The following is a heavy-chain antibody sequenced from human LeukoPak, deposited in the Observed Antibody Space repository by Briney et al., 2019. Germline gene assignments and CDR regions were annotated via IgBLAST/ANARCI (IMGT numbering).Heavy chain of an antibody. D-gene: IGHD3-10*01. CDR3: ARQLYVSGSYYAPMGV. Sequence: SETLSLTCSVSGGSTSSSSYFWGWIRQPPGKGLEWIASVHYSGSTYYNPSLKSRVTISVDTSKNQFSLKLSSVTAADTAVYFCARQLYVSGSYYAPMGVWGKGTTVTISS. CDR1: GGSTSSSSYF. V-gene: IGHV4-39*01. CDR2: VHYSGST. J-gene: IGHJ6*03.